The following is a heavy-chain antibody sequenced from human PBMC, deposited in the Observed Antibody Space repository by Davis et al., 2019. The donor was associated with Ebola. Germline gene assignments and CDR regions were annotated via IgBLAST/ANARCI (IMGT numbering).Heavy chain of an antibody. J-gene: IGHJ4*02. D-gene: IGHD3-10*01. Sequence: GSLRPSCAVYGGSFSGYYWSWIRQPPGKGLEWIGEINHSGSTNYNPSLKSRVTISVDTSKNQFSLKLSSVTAADTAVYYCARGLLWFGELSLYYFDYWGQGTLVTVSS. CDR2: INHSGST. V-gene: IGHV4-34*01. CDR3: ARGLLWFGELSLYYFDY. CDR1: GGSFSGYY.